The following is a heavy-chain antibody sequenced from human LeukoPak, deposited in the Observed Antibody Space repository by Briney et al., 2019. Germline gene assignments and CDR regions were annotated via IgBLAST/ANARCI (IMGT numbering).Heavy chain of an antibody. CDR1: GGTFSSYA. Sequence: SVKVSCKASGGTFSSYAISWVRQAPGQGLEWMGGIIPIFGTANYAQKFQGRVTITADESTSTAYMELSSLRSEDTAVYYCARGGQGDMQLWLQHPFDYWGQGTLVTVSS. CDR2: IIPIFGTA. V-gene: IGHV1-69*13. D-gene: IGHD5-18*01. J-gene: IGHJ4*02. CDR3: ARGGQGDMQLWLQHPFDY.